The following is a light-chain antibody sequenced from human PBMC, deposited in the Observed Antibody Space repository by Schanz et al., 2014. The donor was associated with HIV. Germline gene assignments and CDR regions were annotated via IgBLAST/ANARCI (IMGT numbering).Light chain of an antibody. CDR3: QQSHSTTWT. Sequence: DIQMTQSPYSLSASVRDRVTVTCRSSQIISTYLNWYQQRPGKAPKLLIYAASSLQSGVPSRFSGSGSGTDFTLTISSLQPEDFATYYCQQSHSTTWTFGQGTKVEIK. CDR2: AAS. J-gene: IGKJ1*01. CDR1: QIISTY. V-gene: IGKV1-39*01.